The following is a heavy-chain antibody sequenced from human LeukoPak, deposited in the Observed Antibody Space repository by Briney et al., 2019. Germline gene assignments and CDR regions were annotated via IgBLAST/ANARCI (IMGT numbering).Heavy chain of an antibody. Sequence: GGSLRLSCAASGFSFSSYWMSWVRQAPGKGLEWVANIKQDGSEKFYVDSVKGRFTISRDNAKTSLYLQMNSLRAEDTAVYYCARSLWPEDYWGQGTLVTVSS. V-gene: IGHV3-7*01. D-gene: IGHD5-18*01. CDR1: GFSFSSYW. CDR2: IKQDGSEK. J-gene: IGHJ4*02. CDR3: ARSLWPEDY.